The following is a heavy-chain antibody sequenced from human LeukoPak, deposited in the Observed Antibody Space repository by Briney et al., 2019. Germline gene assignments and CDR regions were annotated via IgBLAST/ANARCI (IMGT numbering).Heavy chain of an antibody. CDR3: AKSRGSGTYLKNPLDL. D-gene: IGHD3-10*01. J-gene: IGHJ5*02. V-gene: IGHV3-23*01. Sequence: PGGSLRLSCAASGFIFSDYAMTWVRQTPGKGLEWVSATTGSGGSTHYADFVKGRFTISRDNFKSTVYLQMSSLRVEDTAVYFCAKSRGSGTYLKNPLDLWGQGILVTVSS. CDR1: GFIFSDYA. CDR2: TTGSGGST.